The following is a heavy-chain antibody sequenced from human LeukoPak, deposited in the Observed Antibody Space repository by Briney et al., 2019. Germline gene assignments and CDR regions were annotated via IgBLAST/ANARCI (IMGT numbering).Heavy chain of an antibody. V-gene: IGHV3-48*01. D-gene: IGHD3-22*01. J-gene: IGHJ4*02. Sequence: GGSLRLSCAATGFTFSSYSRNWVRQAPGKGLEWVSYISSSSSTIYYADSVKGRFTISRDNAKNSLYLQMNSLRAEDTAVYYCARDVPDYYDSSSFDYWGQGTLVTVSS. CDR1: GFTFSSYS. CDR2: ISSSSSTI. CDR3: ARDVPDYYDSSSFDY.